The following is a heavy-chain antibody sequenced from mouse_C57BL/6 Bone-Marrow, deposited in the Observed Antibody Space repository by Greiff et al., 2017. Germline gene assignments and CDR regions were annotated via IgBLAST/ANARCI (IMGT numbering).Heavy chain of an antibody. D-gene: IGHD1-1*01. CDR1: GFSLTSYG. J-gene: IGHJ4*01. V-gene: IGHV2-2*01. Sequence: QVQLKESGPGLVQPSQSLSITCTVSGFSLTSYGVHWVRQSPGKGLEWLGVIWSGGSTDYNAAFISRLSISKDNSKSQVFFKMNSLQADDTAIYYGARNFETTVVATEYYYAMDYWGQGTSVTVSS. CDR3: ARNFETTVVATEYYYAMDY. CDR2: IWSGGST.